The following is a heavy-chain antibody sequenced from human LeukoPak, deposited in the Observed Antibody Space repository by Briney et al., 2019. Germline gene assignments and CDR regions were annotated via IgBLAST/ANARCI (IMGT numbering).Heavy chain of an antibody. V-gene: IGHV3-23*01. Sequence: GGSLRLSCAASGFTFNNYAMGWVRQPPGKGLEWVSGVSGNDGNTYYADSVKGRFTISRDYSKSTLYLQMNSLRAEDTAVYYCATLGYCSGGSCPDAFDIWGQGTMVTVS. D-gene: IGHD2-15*01. J-gene: IGHJ3*02. CDR2: VSGNDGNT. CDR3: ATLGYCSGGSCPDAFDI. CDR1: GFTFNNYA.